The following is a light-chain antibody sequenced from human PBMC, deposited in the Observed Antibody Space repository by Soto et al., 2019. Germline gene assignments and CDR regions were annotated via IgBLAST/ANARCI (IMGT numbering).Light chain of an antibody. Sequence: EIVLTQSPGTLSLSPGERATLSCRASQSVASNNLAWYQQKPGQSPRLLIYGASSRARGIPDRFTGSGSGTDFILTISRLEPEDFAVYYCQRYGNSYTFGQGTKLEIK. V-gene: IGKV3-20*01. CDR1: QSVASNN. CDR2: GAS. J-gene: IGKJ2*01. CDR3: QRYGNSYT.